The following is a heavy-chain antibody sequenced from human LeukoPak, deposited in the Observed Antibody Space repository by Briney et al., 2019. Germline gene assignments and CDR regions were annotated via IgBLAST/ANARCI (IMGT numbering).Heavy chain of an antibody. CDR1: GFTFSSYS. D-gene: IGHD1-14*01. J-gene: IGHJ3*02. V-gene: IGHV3-21*01. Sequence: PGGSLRLSCAASGFTFSSYSMNWVRQAPGKGLEWVASISSSSTYIYYADSVKGRFTISRDNSKNTLYLQMNSLRAEDTAVYYCARDSKAYNDAFDIWGQGTMVTVSS. CDR2: ISSSSTYI. CDR3: ARDSKAYNDAFDI.